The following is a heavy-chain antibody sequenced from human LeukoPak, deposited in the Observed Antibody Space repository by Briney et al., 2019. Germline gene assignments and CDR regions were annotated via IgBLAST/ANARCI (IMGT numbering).Heavy chain of an antibody. V-gene: IGHV3-21*01. CDR2: ISSSSSNI. CDR3: ARDIRGSGWYPFDY. D-gene: IGHD6-19*01. Sequence: GGSLRLSCAASGFDFSTYYLNWVRQAPGKGLEWVSSISSSSSNIFYSDLVKGRFTISRDNAKNSLFLQMNSLRAEDTALYYCARDIRGSGWYPFDYWGQGTLVTVSS. CDR1: GFDFSTYY. J-gene: IGHJ4*02.